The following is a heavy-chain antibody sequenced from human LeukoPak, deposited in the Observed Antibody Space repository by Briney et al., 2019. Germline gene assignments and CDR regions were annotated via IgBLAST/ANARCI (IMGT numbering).Heavy chain of an antibody. V-gene: IGHV1-18*04. CDR1: GYDLITYG. Sequence: ASVKVSCKASGYDLITYGITWVRQAPGQGLEWMGIISAYYSDTNYAEKFQGRVTMTRDTATGTAYMELRRLRSDDTAVYYCARRRDMDVWGKGTTVTVSS. CDR3: ARRRDMDV. J-gene: IGHJ6*03. D-gene: IGHD3-10*01. CDR2: ISAYYSDT.